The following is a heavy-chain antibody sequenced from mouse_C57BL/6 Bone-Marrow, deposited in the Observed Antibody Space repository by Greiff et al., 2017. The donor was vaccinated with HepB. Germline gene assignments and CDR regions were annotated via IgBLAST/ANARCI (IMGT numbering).Heavy chain of an antibody. CDR1: GYTFTSYW. J-gene: IGHJ1*03. Sequence: QVQLKQPGAELVKPGASVKLSCKASGYTFTSYWMHWVKQRPGQGLEWIGMIHPNSGSTNYNEKFKSKATLTVDKSSSTAYMQLSSLTSEDSAVYYCARWTSITTVPWYFDVWGTGTTVTVSS. CDR3: ARWTSITTVPWYFDV. D-gene: IGHD1-1*01. V-gene: IGHV1-64*01. CDR2: IHPNSGST.